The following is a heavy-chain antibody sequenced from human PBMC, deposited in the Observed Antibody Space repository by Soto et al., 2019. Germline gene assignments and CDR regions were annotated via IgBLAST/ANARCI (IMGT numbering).Heavy chain of an antibody. J-gene: IGHJ4*02. D-gene: IGHD3-3*01. V-gene: IGHV4-4*07. CDR2: IYTSGST. CDR1: GGSISSYY. CDR3: ASTDDYDFWSGTKFDY. Sequence: XATLSLNCTVSGGSISSYYGGWIRQPAGKGLEWIGRIYTSGSTNYNPSLKSRVTMSVDTSKNQFSLKLSSVTAADTAVYYCASTDDYDFWSGTKFDYWGQGTLVTVSS.